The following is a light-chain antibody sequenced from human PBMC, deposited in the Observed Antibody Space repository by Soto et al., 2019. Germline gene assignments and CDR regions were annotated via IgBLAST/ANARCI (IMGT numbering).Light chain of an antibody. CDR3: QHRGRWPRT. V-gene: IGKV3-11*01. CDR1: QSVNDY. CDR2: GAS. J-gene: IGKJ2*01. Sequence: EIVLTQSPATLSLSPGERATLSCRASQSVNDYLAWYQQKPGQAPRLLIYGASNRATGIPVRFSGSGSGTDFTLPISSLEPEDFAVSYCQHRGRWPRTFGQGTKLEIK.